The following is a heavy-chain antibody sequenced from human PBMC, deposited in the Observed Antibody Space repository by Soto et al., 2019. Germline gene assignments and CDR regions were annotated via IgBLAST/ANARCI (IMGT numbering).Heavy chain of an antibody. D-gene: IGHD4-17*01. J-gene: IGHJ4*02. Sequence: SETLSLTCTVSADSVNNNRYYWGWVRQSPGKGLEWIGSVYLSGTTVYNPSLKSRVTISIGTSIGGFSLERTSVTAADTAVYYCARHYTVHTVHDFWGQGIQVTV. CDR3: ARHYTVHTVHDF. CDR2: VYLSGTT. V-gene: IGHV4-39*01. CDR1: ADSVNNNRYY.